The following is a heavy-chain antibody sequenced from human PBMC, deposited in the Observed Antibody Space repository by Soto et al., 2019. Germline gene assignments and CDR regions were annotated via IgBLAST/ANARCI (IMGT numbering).Heavy chain of an antibody. Sequence: SETLSLTCAVYGGSSTGYSWSWIRHPPGQGMEWIGEITHSGSTNYNPSLKSRVTISVDTSKNQFSLKLSSVTAADTAVYYCARGKLYDYVWGSYRYHLYYWGQGTVV. CDR1: GGSSTGYS. D-gene: IGHD3-16*02. V-gene: IGHV4-34*01. J-gene: IGHJ4*02. CDR3: ARGKLYDYVWGSYRYHLYY. CDR2: ITHSGST.